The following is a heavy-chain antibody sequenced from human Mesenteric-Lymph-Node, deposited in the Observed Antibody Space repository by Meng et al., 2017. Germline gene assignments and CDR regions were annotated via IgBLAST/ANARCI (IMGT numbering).Heavy chain of an antibody. Sequence: QVRPVQVGAEVKQPGASVKGSCKASGYTFTGYYMHWVRQAPGQGLEWMGRINPNSGGTNYAQKFQGRVTMTRDTSISTAYMELSRLRSDDTAVYYCAREPDTAAERWYFDLWGRGTLVTVSS. D-gene: IGHD6-13*01. J-gene: IGHJ2*01. CDR2: INPNSGGT. CDR3: AREPDTAAERWYFDL. V-gene: IGHV1-2*06. CDR1: GYTFTGYY.